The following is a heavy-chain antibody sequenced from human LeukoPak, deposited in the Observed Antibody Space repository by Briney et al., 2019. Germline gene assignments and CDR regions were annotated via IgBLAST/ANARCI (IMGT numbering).Heavy chain of an antibody. CDR1: GGSISSYY. J-gene: IGHJ4*02. CDR2: IYYSGST. Sequence: PSETLSLTCTVSGGSISSYYWSWIRQPPGKGLERMGYIYYSGSTNYNPSLKSRVTISVDTSKNQFSLKLSSVTAADTAVYYCARHPGGYSYGFLDYWGQGTLVTVSS. V-gene: IGHV4-59*08. D-gene: IGHD5-18*01. CDR3: ARHPGGYSYGFLDY.